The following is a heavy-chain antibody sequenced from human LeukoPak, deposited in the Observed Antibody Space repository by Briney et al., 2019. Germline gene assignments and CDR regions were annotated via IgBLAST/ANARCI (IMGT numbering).Heavy chain of an antibody. Sequence: GGSLRLSCAASGFTFSSYGMHWVRQAPGKGLEWVVVISYDGSNKYYADSVKGRFTISRDNSKNTLYLQMNSLRAEDTSLYYCAKGPKWELQDYWGQGTLVTVSS. J-gene: IGHJ4*02. D-gene: IGHD1-26*01. CDR1: GFTFSSYG. CDR3: AKGPKWELQDY. V-gene: IGHV3-30*18. CDR2: ISYDGSNK.